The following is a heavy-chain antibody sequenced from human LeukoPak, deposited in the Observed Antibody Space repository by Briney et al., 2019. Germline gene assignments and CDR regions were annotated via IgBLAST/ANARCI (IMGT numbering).Heavy chain of an antibody. V-gene: IGHV4-38-2*01. CDR1: GYSINRGYC. J-gene: IGHJ4*02. CDR3: ARVPHSVEGSMKAVFIHYFDY. D-gene: IGHD3-22*01. Sequence: SETLSLSCAVSGYSINRGYCWGWIRPSPGKGLEWIGGIDHSGNTHYNPSLKNRVTVLADTSKNEFSLKLSSVTATDTAVYYCARVPHSVEGSMKAVFIHYFDYWGQGSLVTVSS. CDR2: IDHSGNT.